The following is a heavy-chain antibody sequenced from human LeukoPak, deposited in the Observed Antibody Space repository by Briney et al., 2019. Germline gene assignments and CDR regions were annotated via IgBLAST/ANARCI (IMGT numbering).Heavy chain of an antibody. V-gene: IGHV4-59*01. CDR1: GVSISSYY. D-gene: IGHD2-15*01. CDR2: IYYSGST. CDR3: ARAAAGCSGGSCRHYYYYGMDV. Sequence: SETLSLTCTVSGVSISSYYWSWLRQPPGKGLEWIGYIYYSGSTNYNPSLKSRVTISVDTSKNQFSLKLSSVTAADTAVYYCARAAAGCSGGSCRHYYYYGMDVWGQGTTVTVSS. J-gene: IGHJ6*02.